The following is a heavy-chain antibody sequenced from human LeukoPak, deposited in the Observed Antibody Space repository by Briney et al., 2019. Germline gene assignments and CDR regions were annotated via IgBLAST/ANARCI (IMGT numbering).Heavy chain of an antibody. CDR2: IYYSGST. D-gene: IGHD4-11*01. V-gene: IGHV4-59*01. CDR1: GGSISSYY. Sequence: PSETLSLTCTVSGGSISSYYWSWIRQPPGKGLEWIGYIYYSGSTNYNPSLKSRVTISVDTSKNQFSLKLCSVTAADTAVYYCARDGSYSNYFDYWGQGTLVTVSS. CDR3: ARDGSYSNYFDY. J-gene: IGHJ4*02.